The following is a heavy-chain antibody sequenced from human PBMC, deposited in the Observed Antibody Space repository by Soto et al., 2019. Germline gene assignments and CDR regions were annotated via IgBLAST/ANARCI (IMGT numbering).Heavy chain of an antibody. CDR1: GFTFSSYA. V-gene: IGHV3-23*01. Sequence: GGSLRLSCAASGFTFSSYAMSWVRQAPGKGLEWVSAISGRGGSTYYEDSGKGRFTISRDNSKNTMYLQMNSLRAEDTAVYYCAKDVAYCGGDCYANKRYFDYWGQGTLVTVSS. D-gene: IGHD2-21*01. CDR3: AKDVAYCGGDCYANKRYFDY. CDR2: ISGRGGST. J-gene: IGHJ4*02.